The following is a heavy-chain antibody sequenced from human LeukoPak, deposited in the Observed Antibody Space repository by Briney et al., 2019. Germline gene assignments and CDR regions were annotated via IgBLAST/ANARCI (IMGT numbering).Heavy chain of an antibody. V-gene: IGHV1-18*01. CDR1: GYTFTSYG. D-gene: IGHD3-22*01. J-gene: IGHJ4*02. CDR2: ISAYNGNT. CDR3: AREAPTYYYDSSGYYCDY. Sequence: ASVKVSCKASGYTFTSYGISWVRQAPGQGLEWMGWISAYNGNTNYAQKLQGRVTMTTDTSTSTAYMELRSLRSDDTAVYYCAREAPTYYYDSSGYYCDYWGQGTLVTVSS.